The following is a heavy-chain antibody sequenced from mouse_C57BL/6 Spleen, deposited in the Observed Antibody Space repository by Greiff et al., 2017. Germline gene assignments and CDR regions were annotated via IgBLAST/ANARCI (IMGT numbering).Heavy chain of an antibody. CDR2: IYWDDDK. CDR1: GFSLSTSGMG. J-gene: IGHJ2*01. V-gene: IGHV8-12*01. Sequence: QVQLKESGPGILQSSQTLSLTCSFSGFSLSTSGMGVSWIRQPSGKGLEWLAHIYWDDDKRYNPSLKRRLTLSKNTSRSQVFIKITGVDTADTATYDCARSPYCYYGSPYFDYWGQGTTLTVSS. CDR3: ARSPYCYYGSPYFDY. D-gene: IGHD1-1*01.